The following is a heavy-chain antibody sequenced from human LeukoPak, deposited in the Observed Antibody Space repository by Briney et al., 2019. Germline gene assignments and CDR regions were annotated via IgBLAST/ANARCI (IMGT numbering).Heavy chain of an antibody. Sequence: PGGSLRLSCAASGFTFSNYRMHWVRQAPGKGPVWVSRINTDGNITTYADSVQGRFSISRDKAKNALYLQMNRLRAEGTAVFYCARELSGNISRHFDYWGQRKLVTVSS. J-gene: IGHJ4*02. D-gene: IGHD4-23*01. CDR3: ARELSGNISRHFDY. V-gene: IGHV3-74*01. CDR1: GFTFSNYR. CDR2: INTDGNIT.